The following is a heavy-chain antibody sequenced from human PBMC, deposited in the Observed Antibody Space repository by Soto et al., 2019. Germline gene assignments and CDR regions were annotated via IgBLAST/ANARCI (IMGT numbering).Heavy chain of an antibody. V-gene: IGHV5-10-1*01. D-gene: IGHD5-18*01. CDR3: ARQRFDSDTGPNIPYDFDT. Sequence: GESLKIHFKRSGYSFPGICITWVRPRPGQGPEWMVRIDPSESQSYYRPSLRGHGTISATKSITTVFLQWSSLSASDTAKYYCARQRFDSDTGPNIPYDFDTWGQGTPVTVAS. CDR1: GYSFPGIC. J-gene: IGHJ4*02. CDR2: IDPSESQS.